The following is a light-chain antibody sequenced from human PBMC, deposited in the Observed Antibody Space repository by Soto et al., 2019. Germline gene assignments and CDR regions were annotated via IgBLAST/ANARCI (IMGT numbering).Light chain of an antibody. J-gene: IGKJ2*01. CDR2: MAS. CDR3: QQYDSYWYT. CDR1: QSVGSW. Sequence: DIPMTQSPSTLSASVGDRVTITCRASQSVGSWLAWYQQKPGKVPKPLIYMASSLKSGVPSRFSGSGSGTEFTLTINNLQPDDFATYYCQQYDSYWYTFGQGTKVEIK. V-gene: IGKV1-5*03.